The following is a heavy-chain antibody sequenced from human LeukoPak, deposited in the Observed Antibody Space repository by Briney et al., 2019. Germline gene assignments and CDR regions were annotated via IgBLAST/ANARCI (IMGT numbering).Heavy chain of an antibody. V-gene: IGHV1-46*01. J-gene: IGHJ4*02. D-gene: IGHD5-18*01. CDR2: INPSGGST. CDR3: ARGGLIELWFFDY. Sequence: ASVTDSCKASGYTFTSYYMHWVRQAPGQGLEWMGIINPSGGSTSYAQKFQGRVTMTRDTSTSTVYMELSSLRSEDTAVYFCARGGLIELWFFDYWGQGTLVTVSS. CDR1: GYTFTSYY.